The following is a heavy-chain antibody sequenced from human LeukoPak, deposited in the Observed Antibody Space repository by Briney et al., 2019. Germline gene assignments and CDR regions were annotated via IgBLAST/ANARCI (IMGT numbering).Heavy chain of an antibody. Sequence: PGGSLRLSCAASGFTFSSYAMSWVRQAPGKGLEWVSAISGSGGSTYYADSVKGRFTISRDNSKNTLYLQMNSLRAEDTAVYYCAKLLAYYYDSSGYSYFDYWGQGTLVTVSS. CDR2: ISGSGGST. CDR3: AKLLAYYYDSSGYSYFDY. V-gene: IGHV3-23*01. D-gene: IGHD3-22*01. J-gene: IGHJ4*02. CDR1: GFTFSSYA.